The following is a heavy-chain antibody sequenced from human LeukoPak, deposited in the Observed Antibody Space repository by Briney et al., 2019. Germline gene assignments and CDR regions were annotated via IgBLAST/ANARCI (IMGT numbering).Heavy chain of an antibody. V-gene: IGHV3-53*01. CDR1: GFTVSSNY. Sequence: GGSLRLSCAASGFTVSSNYMSWVRQAPGKGLEWVSVIYSGGSTYYADSVKGRLGRFTVSRDNSKNTLYLQMSSLRVEDTAVYYCASGYSNSWYSADFDYWGQGTLVTVSS. D-gene: IGHD6-13*01. CDR3: ASGYSNSWYSADFDY. J-gene: IGHJ4*02. CDR2: IYSGGST.